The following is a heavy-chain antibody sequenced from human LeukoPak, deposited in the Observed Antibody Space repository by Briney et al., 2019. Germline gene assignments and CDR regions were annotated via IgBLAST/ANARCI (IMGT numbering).Heavy chain of an antibody. V-gene: IGHV4-39*07. CDR1: GDSIGDTNYY. CDR2: VYYSGST. Sequence: SETLSLTCSVSGDSIGDTNYYWAWVRQPLGIRQSPGKGLEWLGSVYYSGSTYYNPSFESRVTISVDTSKNQFSLKLTSLTAADTALYYCARDRTWSSFAIGFDSWGHGTLVSVSS. J-gene: IGHJ5*01. D-gene: IGHD2-15*01. CDR3: ARDRTWSSFAIGFDS.